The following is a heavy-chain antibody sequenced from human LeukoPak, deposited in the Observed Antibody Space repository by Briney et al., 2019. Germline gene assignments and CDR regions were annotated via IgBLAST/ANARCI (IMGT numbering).Heavy chain of an antibody. CDR3: TKSDYYYYGMDA. J-gene: IGHJ6*02. CDR1: GGSISSYY. V-gene: IGHV4-59*08. CDR2: LYNSGST. Sequence: SETLSLTCTVSGGSISSYYWSWIRQPPGKGLEWIGYLYNSGSTNYNPSLKSRVTISVDTSKKQISLKLSSVTAADTAVYYCTKSDYYYYGMDAWGQGTTVTVSS.